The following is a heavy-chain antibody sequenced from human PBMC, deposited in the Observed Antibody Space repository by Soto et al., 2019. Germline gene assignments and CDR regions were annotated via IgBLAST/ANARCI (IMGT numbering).Heavy chain of an antibody. J-gene: IGHJ4*02. CDR1: GGTFSSYA. CDR3: ARSKGALNYYDSSCHFDY. D-gene: IGHD3-22*01. CDR2: IIPIFGTA. Sequence: SVKVSCKASGGTFSSYAISWVRQAPGQGLEWVGGIIPIFGTANYAQKFQGRVTITADESTSTAYMELSSLRSEDTAVYYCARSKGALNYYDSSCHFDYWGQGTLVTVSS. V-gene: IGHV1-69*13.